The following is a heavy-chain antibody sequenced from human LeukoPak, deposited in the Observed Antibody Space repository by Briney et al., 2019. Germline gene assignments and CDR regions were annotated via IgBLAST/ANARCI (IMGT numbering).Heavy chain of an antibody. CDR3: ARISSRSGSYY. V-gene: IGHV3-7*01. Sequence: GGSLRLSCAASGFTFSSYGMHWVRQAPGKGLEWVANIKQDGSEKYYVDSVKGRFTISRDNAKNSLYLQMNSLRAEDTAVYYCARISSRSGSYYWGQGTLVTVSS. J-gene: IGHJ4*02. D-gene: IGHD1-26*01. CDR1: GFTFSSYG. CDR2: IKQDGSEK.